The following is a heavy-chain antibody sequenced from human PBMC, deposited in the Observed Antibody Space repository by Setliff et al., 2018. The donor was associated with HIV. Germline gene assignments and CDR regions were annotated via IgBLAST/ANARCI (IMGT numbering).Heavy chain of an antibody. CDR2: IYYSGST. D-gene: IGHD6-6*01. Sequence: LSLTCTVSGGSISSSSYYWGWIRQPPGKGLEWIGSIYYSGSTYYNPSLKSRVTISLETSKNQFSLKLGSVTAADTAVYYCARVSLAARTAWFDPWGQGTLVTVSS. CDR3: ARVSLAARTAWFDP. J-gene: IGHJ5*02. CDR1: GGSISSSSYY. V-gene: IGHV4-39*07.